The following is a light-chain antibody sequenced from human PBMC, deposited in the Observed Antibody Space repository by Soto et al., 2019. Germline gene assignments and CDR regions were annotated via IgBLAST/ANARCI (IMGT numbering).Light chain of an antibody. J-gene: IGKJ1*01. V-gene: IGKV3-20*01. CDR3: QQYGSSGT. CDR1: QTVRSN. CDR2: GAS. Sequence: EIVMTQSPATLSVSPGDRATLSCRASQTVRSNLVWYQQKAGQAPRVLIHGASTRATGIPDRFSGSGSGTDFTLTISRLEPEDFAVYYCQQYGSSGTFGQGTKVDIK.